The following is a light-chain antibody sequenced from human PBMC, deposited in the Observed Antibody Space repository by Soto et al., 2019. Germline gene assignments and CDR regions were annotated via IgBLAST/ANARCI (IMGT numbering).Light chain of an antibody. CDR3: QQYNRYSLT. CDR2: DAS. V-gene: IGKV1-5*01. CDR1: QSISSW. Sequence: DIPMTQSPSTLSASVGDRVTITCRASQSISSWLAWYQQKPGKAPKLLIYDASSLESGVPSRFSGSGSDTEFTLTIHNLQPDDFATYHCQQYNRYSLTFGGGTKVEIK. J-gene: IGKJ4*01.